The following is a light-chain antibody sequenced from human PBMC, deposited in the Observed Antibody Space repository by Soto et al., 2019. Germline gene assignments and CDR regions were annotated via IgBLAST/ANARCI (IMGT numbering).Light chain of an antibody. Sequence: DIQMTQSPSSLSASVGDRVTITCQASQDISNYLNWYQQKPGKAPKLLIYDASNLETVVPSRFSGSGSGTDFTFTISSLQPEDIATYYCQQYDSLPYTFGQGTKLEIK. J-gene: IGKJ2*01. CDR2: DAS. V-gene: IGKV1-33*01. CDR3: QQYDSLPYT. CDR1: QDISNY.